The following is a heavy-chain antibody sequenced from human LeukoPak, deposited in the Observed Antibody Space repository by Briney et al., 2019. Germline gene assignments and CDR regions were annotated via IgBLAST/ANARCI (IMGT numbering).Heavy chain of an antibody. V-gene: IGHV3-21*01. D-gene: IGHD3-9*01. CDR2: ITSSSSI. Sequence: GGSLRLSCAASGFTFSSYSMNWVRQAPGKGLEWVSSITSSSSIYYTDSVKGRFTISRDNTENSLYLQNISLRTENTAVYYCARGAEYMDILIAYSTTPDYWGQGTLVTVSS. CDR1: GFTFSSYS. CDR3: ARGAEYMDILIAYSTTPDY. J-gene: IGHJ4*02.